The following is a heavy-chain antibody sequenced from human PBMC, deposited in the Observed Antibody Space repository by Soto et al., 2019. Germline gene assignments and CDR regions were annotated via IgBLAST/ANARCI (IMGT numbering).Heavy chain of an antibody. V-gene: IGHV4-39*01. CDR2: IFYSGST. J-gene: IGHJ4*02. CDR3: ARRRHWLGVLDY. D-gene: IGHD6-19*01. CDR1: GDSINNSGFY. Sequence: QLQLQESGPGLVKPSETLSLTCTVSGDSINNSGFYWGWIRQPPGKGLEWIGSIFYSGSTYYNSSLQSRVTMSVDTSKNQFSLKLSSVTAADTAVYYCARRRHWLGVLDYWGQGTLVPVSS.